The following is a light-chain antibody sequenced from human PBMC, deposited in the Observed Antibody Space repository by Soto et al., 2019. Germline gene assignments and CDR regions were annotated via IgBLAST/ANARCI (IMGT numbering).Light chain of an antibody. CDR1: QSVGNN. CDR2: VAS. Sequence: ETVRTQSPATLSASPGERATLSCRASQSVGNNIDWYQQKPGQAPRLLIYVASIRATGIPARFSGSGSGTEFTRTVTSLQSEDFAVYDCHQVKNRPPPVGGGTKV. J-gene: IGKJ4*01. CDR3: HQVKNRPPP. V-gene: IGKV3-15*01.